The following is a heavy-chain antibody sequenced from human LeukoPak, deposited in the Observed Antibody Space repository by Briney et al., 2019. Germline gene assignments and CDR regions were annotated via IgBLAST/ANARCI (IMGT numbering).Heavy chain of an antibody. D-gene: IGHD6-13*01. V-gene: IGHV3-48*01. Sequence: PGGSLRPSCAASGFTFSSYSMNRVRQAPGKGLEWVSYISSSSSTIYYADSVKGRFTISRDNAKNSLYLQMNSLRAEDTAVYYCARDTRYSSRRPIWGQGTMVTVSS. CDR3: ARDTRYSSRRPI. CDR2: ISSSSSTI. J-gene: IGHJ3*02. CDR1: GFTFSSYS.